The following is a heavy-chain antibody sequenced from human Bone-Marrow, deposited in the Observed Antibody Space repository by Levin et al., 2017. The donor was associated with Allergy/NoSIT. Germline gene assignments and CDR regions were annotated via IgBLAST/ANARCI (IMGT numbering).Heavy chain of an antibody. CDR2: IKEDESEQ. CDR3: ARDGGVNTAEVSLWGYSAIDV. J-gene: IGHJ6*02. CDR1: GFSFSNFW. V-gene: IGHV3-7*01. D-gene: IGHD5-18*01. Sequence: GGSLRLSCAASGFSFSNFWMSWVRQAPGKGLEWVANIKEDESEQYYVDSVKGRFTISRDNAKNSLYLQMNSLRVEDTAVYYCARDGGVNTAEVSLWGYSAIDVWGQGTTVTVSS.